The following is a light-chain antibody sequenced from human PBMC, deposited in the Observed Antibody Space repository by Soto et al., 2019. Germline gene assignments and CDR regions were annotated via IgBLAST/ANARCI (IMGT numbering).Light chain of an antibody. V-gene: IGLV2-14*01. CDR2: EVS. CDR3: SSYRSSSTPCV. J-gene: IGLJ3*02. Sequence: QSALTQPASVSGSPGQSITISCTGTTSDLGGYKYVSWYQQHPGKAPKLMIYEVSNRPSGVSNRFAGSKSGNTASLTISGLPAEDEADYYCSSYRSSSTPCVFGGGTKLTVL. CDR1: TSDLGGYKY.